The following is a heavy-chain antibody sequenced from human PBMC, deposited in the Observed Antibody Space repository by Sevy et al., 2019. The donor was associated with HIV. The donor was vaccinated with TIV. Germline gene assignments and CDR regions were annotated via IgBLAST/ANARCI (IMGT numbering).Heavy chain of an antibody. V-gene: IGHV3-11*01. CDR2: ISRSGTII. CDR1: GLNVSDYF. D-gene: IGHD3-10*01. Sequence: GGSLRLSCAVSGLNVSDYFMAWIRQAPGRGPEWVSYISRSGTIIYYRDSVKGRFTISRDNAKNSLYLQMNSLRPEDTAMYYCARDLASGSFYSLYFDYWGQRTLVTVSS. CDR3: ARDLASGSFYSLYFDY. J-gene: IGHJ4*02.